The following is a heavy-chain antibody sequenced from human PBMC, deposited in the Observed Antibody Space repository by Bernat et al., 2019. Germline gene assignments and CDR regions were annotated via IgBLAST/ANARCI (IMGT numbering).Heavy chain of an antibody. D-gene: IGHD1-1*01. CDR3: AKELPNNWHSFDY. V-gene: IGHV3-23*01. Sequence: EVQLLESGGGLVQPGGSLRLSCAASGFTFSSYAMSWVRQAAGKGLEWVSAFSGSGGATYYADSVKGRFTISRDNSKNTLYLQMNSLRAEDTAVYYCAKELPNNWHSFDYWGQGTLVTVSS. CDR2: FSGSGGAT. J-gene: IGHJ4*02. CDR1: GFTFSSYA.